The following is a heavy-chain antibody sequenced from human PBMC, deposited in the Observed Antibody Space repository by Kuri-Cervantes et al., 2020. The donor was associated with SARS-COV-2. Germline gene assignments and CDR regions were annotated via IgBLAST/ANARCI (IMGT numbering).Heavy chain of an antibody. D-gene: IGHD3-22*01. CDR1: GFTFSSYA. V-gene: IGHV3-23*01. Sequence: ETLSLTCAASGFTFSSYAMSWVRQAPGKGLEWVSAISGSGGSTYYADSVKGRFTISRDNSKNTLYLQMNSLRAEDTAVYYCAKSKGRENGWVYSSDLDAFDIWGQGTMVTVS. J-gene: IGHJ3*02. CDR2: ISGSGGST. CDR3: AKSKGRENGWVYSSDLDAFDI.